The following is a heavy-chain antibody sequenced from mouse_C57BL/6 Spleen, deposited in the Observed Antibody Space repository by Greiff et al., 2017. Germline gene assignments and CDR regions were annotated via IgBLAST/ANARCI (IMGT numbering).Heavy chain of an antibody. V-gene: IGHV1-63*01. CDR1: GYTFTNYW. CDR2: IYPGGGYT. CDR3: ATGTEGAMDY. D-gene: IGHD4-1*01. Sequence: QVQLQQSGAELVRPGTSVKMSCKASGYTFTNYWIGWAKQRPGHGLEWIGDIYPGGGYTNYNEKFKGKATLTADKSSSTAYMQFSSLTSEDSAIYYCATGTEGAMDYWGQGTSVTVSS. J-gene: IGHJ4*01.